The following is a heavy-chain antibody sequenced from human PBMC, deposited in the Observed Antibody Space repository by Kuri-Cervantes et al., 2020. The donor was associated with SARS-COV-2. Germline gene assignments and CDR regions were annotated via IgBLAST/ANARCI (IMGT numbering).Heavy chain of an antibody. D-gene: IGHD6-19*01. J-gene: IGHJ6*03. CDR3: ARGGEYSSGWYVSYYMDV. Sequence: SVKVSCKASGGTFSSYAISWVRQAPGQGLEWMGGIIPIFGTANYAQKFQGRVTITADESTSTAYMELSSLRSEDTAVYYCARGGEYSSGWYVSYYMDVWGKGTTVTVSS. V-gene: IGHV1-69*13. CDR2: IIPIFGTA. CDR1: GGTFSSYA.